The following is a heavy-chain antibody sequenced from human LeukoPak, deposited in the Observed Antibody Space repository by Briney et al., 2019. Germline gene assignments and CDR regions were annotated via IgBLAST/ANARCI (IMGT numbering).Heavy chain of an antibody. CDR2: ISSSSSYR. CDR3: ARDRHYGGDSVPDAFDI. CDR1: GFAFSSYS. Sequence: GGSLRLSCAASGFAFSSYSMNWVRQAPGKGLEWVSSISSSSSYRYYGDSVKGRFTISRDNAKNSLYLQMNSLRAEDTAVYYCARDRHYGGDSVPDAFDIWGQGTMVTVSS. V-gene: IGHV3-21*01. D-gene: IGHD4-23*01. J-gene: IGHJ3*02.